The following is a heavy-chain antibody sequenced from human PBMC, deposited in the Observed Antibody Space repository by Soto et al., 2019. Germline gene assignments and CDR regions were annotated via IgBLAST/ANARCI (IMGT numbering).Heavy chain of an antibody. CDR2: INAGNGNT. Sequence: QVQLVQSGAEVKKPGASVKVSCKASGYTFTSYAMHWVRQAPGQRLEWMGWINAGNGNTKYSQKFQGRVTITRDTSASTAYMELSSLRSEDTAVYYCAGGYGVVPAAVDYWGQGTLVTVSS. D-gene: IGHD2-2*01. CDR1: GYTFTSYA. CDR3: AGGYGVVPAAVDY. J-gene: IGHJ4*02. V-gene: IGHV1-3*01.